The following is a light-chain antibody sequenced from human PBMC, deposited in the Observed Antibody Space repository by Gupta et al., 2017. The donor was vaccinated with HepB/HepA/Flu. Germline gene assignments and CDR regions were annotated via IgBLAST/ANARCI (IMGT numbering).Light chain of an antibody. CDR2: DFS. V-gene: IGLV2-14*03. CDR3: SSDTSSSTLYV. J-gene: IGLJ1*01. Sequence: QSALSQPASVSGSPGPSITISCTGTSSDVGVYNYVHWYQQLPSKAPKPMIYDFSNRPSGVTNRFSGSKCGITASLTISGLQAEDEADYYCSSDTSSSTLYVFGTGTKFTVL. CDR1: SSDVGVYNY.